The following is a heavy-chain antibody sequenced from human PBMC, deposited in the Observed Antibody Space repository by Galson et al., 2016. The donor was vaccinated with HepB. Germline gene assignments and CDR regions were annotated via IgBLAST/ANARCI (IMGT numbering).Heavy chain of an antibody. CDR3: AVTWRYYDNRGVFQH. V-gene: IGHV3-48*03. J-gene: IGHJ1*01. CDR1: GLIFSSYE. Sequence: SLRLSCAASGLIFSSYEMNWVRQAPGKGLEWVSYISSSGTTIYYADSVRGRFTISRDTAKNSLYLQMNSLRAEDTAVYYCAVTWRYYDNRGVFQHWGQGTLVTVSS. CDR2: ISSSGTTI. D-gene: IGHD3-16*01.